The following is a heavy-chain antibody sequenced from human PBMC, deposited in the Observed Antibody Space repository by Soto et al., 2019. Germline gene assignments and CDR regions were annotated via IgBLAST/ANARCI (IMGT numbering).Heavy chain of an antibody. J-gene: IGHJ6*02. V-gene: IGHV4-39*01. CDR2: IYYSGST. D-gene: IGHD2-15*01. Sequence: SETLSLTCTVSGGSISSSSYCRGWIRQPPGKGLEWIGSIYYSGSTYYNPSLKSRVTISVDTSKNQFSLKLSPVTAADTAVYYCARRVAATQYYYYYYGMDVWGQGTTVTVSS. CDR3: ARRVAATQYYYYYYGMDV. CDR1: GGSISSSSYC.